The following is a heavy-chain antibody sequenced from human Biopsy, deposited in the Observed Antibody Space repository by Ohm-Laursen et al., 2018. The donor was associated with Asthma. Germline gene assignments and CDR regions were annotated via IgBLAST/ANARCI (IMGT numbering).Heavy chain of an antibody. CDR1: GFSLKIGAVG. D-gene: IGHD3/OR15-3a*01. CDR2: IYWIDDK. J-gene: IGHJ4*01. V-gene: IGHV2-5*01. CDR3: ARAIRLEDFLTGSFTSYFGN. Sequence: STQTLTLTCTFSGFSLKIGAVGVGWIRQPPGKAPECLAVIYWIDDKYYSPSLRNRLTVSKDTSRNRVVLAMTNMEPRDTATYFCARAIRLEDFLTGSFTSYFGNWGLGTLVSVS.